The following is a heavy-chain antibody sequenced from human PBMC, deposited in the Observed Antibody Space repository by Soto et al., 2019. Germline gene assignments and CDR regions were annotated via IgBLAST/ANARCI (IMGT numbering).Heavy chain of an antibody. D-gene: IGHD4-17*01. CDR2: TNLSGRT. CDR3: AGDRLEVYPYYNYYGLDV. J-gene: IGHJ6*02. CDR1: GGSISSNNW. Sequence: SETLSLTCAVSGGSISSNNWWSWVRQSPGKGLDGIGETNLSGRTYSNPSLKSRVTISMDKSETQFSLRLSSVTAADTAVYYCAGDRLEVYPYYNYYGLDVWGQGTTVTVSS. V-gene: IGHV4-4*02.